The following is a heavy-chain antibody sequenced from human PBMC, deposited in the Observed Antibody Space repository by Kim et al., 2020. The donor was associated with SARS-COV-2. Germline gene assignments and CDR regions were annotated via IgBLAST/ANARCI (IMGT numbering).Heavy chain of an antibody. D-gene: IGHD3-9*01. CDR2: IYHSGST. V-gene: IGHV4-4*02. J-gene: IGHJ4*02. CDR3: ARDRTYYDILTGYRPMYYFDY. CDR1: GGSISSSNW. Sequence: SETLSLTCAVSGGSISSSNWWSWVRQPPGKGLEWIGEIYHSGSTNYNPSLKSRVTISVDKSKKQFSLKLSSVTAADTAVYYCARDRTYYDILTGYRPMYYFDYWGQGTLVTVSA.